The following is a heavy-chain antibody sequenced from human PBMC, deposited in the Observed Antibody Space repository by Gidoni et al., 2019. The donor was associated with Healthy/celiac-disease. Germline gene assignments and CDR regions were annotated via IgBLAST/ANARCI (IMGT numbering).Heavy chain of an antibody. Sequence: EVQLVESGGGLVKPGGSLRLSCAASRFTFSSYSMNWVRQAPGKGLEWVSSISSSRSYVYYADSVKGRFTISRDNAKNSLYLQMNSLRAEDTAVYYCASEMPNSGYLEFDYWGQGTLVTVSS. CDR3: ASEMPNSGYLEFDY. CDR2: ISSSRSYV. V-gene: IGHV3-21*01. CDR1: RFTFSSYS. J-gene: IGHJ4*02. D-gene: IGHD5-12*01.